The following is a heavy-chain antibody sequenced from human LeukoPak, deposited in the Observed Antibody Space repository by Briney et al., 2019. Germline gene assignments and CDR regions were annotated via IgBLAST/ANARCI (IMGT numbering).Heavy chain of an antibody. CDR1: GFTFSSYA. CDR3: ARGYSGYDLGGGFDY. J-gene: IGHJ4*02. D-gene: IGHD5-12*01. CDR2: ISYDGSNK. Sequence: GGSLRLSCAASGFTFSSYAMHWVRQAPGKGLEWVAVISYDGSNKYYADSVKGRITISRDNFKNTLYLQMNSLRAEDTAVYYCARGYSGYDLGGGFDYCGQGTLVTVSS. V-gene: IGHV3-30*04.